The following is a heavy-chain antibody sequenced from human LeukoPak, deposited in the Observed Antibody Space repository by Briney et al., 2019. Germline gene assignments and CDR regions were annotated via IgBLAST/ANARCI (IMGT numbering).Heavy chain of an antibody. D-gene: IGHD4-17*01. CDR2: IIPIFGTA. V-gene: IGHV1-69*05. J-gene: IGHJ4*02. Sequence: ASVKVSCKASGGTFSSYAISWVRQAPGQGLEWMGGIIPIFGTANYAQKFQGRVTITTDESTSTAYMELSSLRSDDTAVYYCARLRCLTCHFDYWGQGTLVTVSS. CDR3: ARLRCLTCHFDY. CDR1: GGTFSSYA.